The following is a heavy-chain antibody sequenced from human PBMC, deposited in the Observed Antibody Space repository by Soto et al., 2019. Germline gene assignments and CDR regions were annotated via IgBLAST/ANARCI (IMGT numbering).Heavy chain of an antibody. CDR3: AGRVGATNYGMDV. Sequence: PGGSLRLSCAASEFTVRSNSMNWVRQAPGKGLECVSTIYSGGRTYYADSVKGRLSISRDNSKNTMYLQMNKLRAEATAVYYCAGRVGATNYGMDVWGQGTTVTVSS. CDR2: IYSGGRT. D-gene: IGHD1-26*01. V-gene: IGHV3-53*01. CDR1: EFTVRSNS. J-gene: IGHJ6*02.